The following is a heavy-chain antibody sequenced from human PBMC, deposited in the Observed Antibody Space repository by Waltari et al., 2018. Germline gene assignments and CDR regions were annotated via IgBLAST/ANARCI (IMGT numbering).Heavy chain of an antibody. J-gene: IGHJ5*02. Sequence: QVQLQESGPGLVKPSQTLSLHCTVSGASVSGGSYFWNWIRQPAGKGLEWIARIYTTGRTDYNPSLQSRVTISADTSKNELSLKMSSVTAADTAVYYCARSGYDSTEGWLDPWGPGTLVTVSS. CDR1: GASVSGGSYF. CDR3: ARSGYDSTEGWLDP. D-gene: IGHD3-22*01. V-gene: IGHV4-61*02. CDR2: IYTTGRT.